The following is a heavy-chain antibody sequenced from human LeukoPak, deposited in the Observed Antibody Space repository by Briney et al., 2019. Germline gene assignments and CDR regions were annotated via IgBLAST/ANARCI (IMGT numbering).Heavy chain of an antibody. Sequence: GEPLKISCKGPGYSFTSYWVGRVRQMPGKGREGMGLIYPGDSDTRYRPSFQGQVTISADKSISTAYLQWSSLKASDTAMYYCARRGYGYSQPDYWGQGTLVSVSS. CDR1: GYSFTSYW. D-gene: IGHD5-18*01. CDR3: ARRGYGYSQPDY. J-gene: IGHJ4*02. V-gene: IGHV5-51*01. CDR2: IYPGDSDT.